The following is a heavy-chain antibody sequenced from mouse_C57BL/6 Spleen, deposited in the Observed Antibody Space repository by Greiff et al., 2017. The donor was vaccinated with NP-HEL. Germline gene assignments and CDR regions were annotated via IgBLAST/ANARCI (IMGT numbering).Heavy chain of an antibody. V-gene: IGHV5-4*01. J-gene: IGHJ4*01. CDR1: GFTFSSYA. CDR3: ARDIRYGKDYYAMDY. D-gene: IGHD2-1*01. Sequence: EVMLVESGGGLVKPGGSLKLSCAASGFTFSSYATSWVRQTPEKRLEWVATISDGGSYTYYPDNVKGRFTISRDNAKNNLYLQMSHLKSEDTAMYYCARDIRYGKDYYAMDYWGQGTSVTVSS. CDR2: ISDGGSYT.